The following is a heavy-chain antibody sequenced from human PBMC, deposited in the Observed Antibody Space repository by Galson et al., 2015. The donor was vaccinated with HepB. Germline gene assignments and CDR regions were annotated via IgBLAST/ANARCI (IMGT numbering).Heavy chain of an antibody. J-gene: IGHJ5*02. CDR2: IWYDGSKK. CDR3: ARDDCTGGSCYLRFDP. CDR1: GFSFSSYG. V-gene: IGHV3-33*01. Sequence: SLRLSCAASGFSFSSYGMHWVRQAPGKGLEWVAVIWYDGSKKYYADSVKGRFTMSRDNSKNTMYLQLNSLRGEDTAVYYCARDDCTGGSCYLRFDPWGQGTLVTVSS. D-gene: IGHD2-15*01.